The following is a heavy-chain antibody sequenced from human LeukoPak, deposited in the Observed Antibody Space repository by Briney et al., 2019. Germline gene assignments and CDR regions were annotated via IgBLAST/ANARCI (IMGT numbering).Heavy chain of an antibody. CDR3: ASGAGGWELLTKSTFDY. CDR1: GFTFSSYA. V-gene: IGHV3-30*04. D-gene: IGHD1-26*01. Sequence: GGSLRLSCAASGFTFSSYAMHWVRQAPGKGLEWVAVISYDGTNEYYADSVKGRFTISRDNSKNTLYLQVNSLRVEDTAVYYCASGAGGWELLTKSTFDYWGQGTLVTVSS. J-gene: IGHJ4*02. CDR2: ISYDGTNE.